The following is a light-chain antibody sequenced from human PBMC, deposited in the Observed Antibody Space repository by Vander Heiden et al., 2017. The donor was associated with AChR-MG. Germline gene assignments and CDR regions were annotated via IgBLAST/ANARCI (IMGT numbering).Light chain of an antibody. V-gene: IGLV2-14*03. CDR3: SSYASSSTQL. CDR2: DVS. J-gene: IGLJ3*02. Sequence: QSALTQPAPVSGSPGLSITISCTGTSSDVGSYNVVSWYQQHPGKAPKLMIYDVSKRPSGVANRFSGSKSGNTASLTISGLQAEDEADYYCSSYASSSTQLFGGGTKLTVL. CDR1: SSDVGSYNV.